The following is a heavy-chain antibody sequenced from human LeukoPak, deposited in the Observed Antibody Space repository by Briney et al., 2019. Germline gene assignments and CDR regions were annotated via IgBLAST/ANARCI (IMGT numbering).Heavy chain of an antibody. CDR3: ARGGGLDV. V-gene: IGHV3-7*03. Sequence: GALRPSCAAPGFTFNSYWMNLGRQAPGKGLEWVASINHNGNVNYYVDSVKGRFTISRDNAKNSLYLQMSNLRAEDTAVYFCARGGGLDVWGQGATVTVSS. CDR2: INHNGNVN. D-gene: IGHD3-16*01. CDR1: GFTFNSYW. J-gene: IGHJ6*02.